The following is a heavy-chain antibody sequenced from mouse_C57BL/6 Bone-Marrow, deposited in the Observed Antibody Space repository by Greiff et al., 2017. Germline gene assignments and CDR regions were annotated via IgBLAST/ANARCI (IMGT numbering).Heavy chain of an antibody. CDR1: EYEFPSHD. D-gene: IGHD3-2*02. CDR2: INSDGGST. Sequence: EVQGVESGGGLVQPGESLKLSCESTEYEFPSHDMSWVRKTPEKRLELVAAINSDGGSTYYPDTMESRFIISRDNTKKTLYLQMSSLRSEDTALDYCARHDSSGQGAMDYWGQGTSVTVSS. J-gene: IGHJ4*01. CDR3: ARHDSSGQGAMDY. V-gene: IGHV5-2*01.